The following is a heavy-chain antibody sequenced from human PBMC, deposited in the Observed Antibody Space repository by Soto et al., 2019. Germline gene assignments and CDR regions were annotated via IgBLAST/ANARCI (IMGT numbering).Heavy chain of an antibody. J-gene: IGHJ3*02. CDR3: TRVWVVPAAGRGGDAFDI. V-gene: IGHV3-49*03. CDR2: IRSKAYGGTT. D-gene: IGHD2-2*01. Sequence: GESLKISCTASGFTFGDYAMSWFRQAPGKGLEWVGFIRSKAYGGTTEYAASVKGRFTISRDDSKSIAYLQMNSLKTEDTAVYYCTRVWVVPAAGRGGDAFDIWGQGTMVTVSS. CDR1: GFTFGDYA.